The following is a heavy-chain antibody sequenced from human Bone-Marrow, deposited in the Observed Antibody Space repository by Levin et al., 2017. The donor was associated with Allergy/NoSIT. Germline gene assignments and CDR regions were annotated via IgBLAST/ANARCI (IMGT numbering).Heavy chain of an antibody. CDR1: GFMFSNYA. D-gene: IGHD4-17*01. CDR2: ISYDGSQR. Sequence: GESLKISCAASGFMFSNYAMHWVRQAPGKGLEWVALISYDGSQRHSADSVKGRFFISRDNSRNTLYLQMNSLRAEDTAVFYCARGGSYGYFESWGQGTLVTVSS. V-gene: IGHV3-30*04. J-gene: IGHJ4*02. CDR3: ARGGSYGYFES.